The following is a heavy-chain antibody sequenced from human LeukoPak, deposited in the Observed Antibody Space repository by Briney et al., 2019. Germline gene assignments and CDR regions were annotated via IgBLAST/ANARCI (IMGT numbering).Heavy chain of an antibody. CDR1: GGSISSSSYY. Sequence: SETLSLTCSVSGGSISSSSYYWGWIRQPPGKGLEWIGSIYYSGSTYYNPSLKSRVTISVDTSKNQFSLKLSSVTAADTAVYYCARDVGHHYYDSSGYFDYWGQGTLVTVSS. J-gene: IGHJ4*02. CDR3: ARDVGHHYYDSSGYFDY. D-gene: IGHD3-22*01. V-gene: IGHV4-39*07. CDR2: IYYSGST.